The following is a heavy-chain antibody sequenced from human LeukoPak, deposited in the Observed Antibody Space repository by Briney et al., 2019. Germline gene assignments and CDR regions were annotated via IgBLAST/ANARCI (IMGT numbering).Heavy chain of an antibody. D-gene: IGHD1-26*01. CDR2: IFPGDSDT. V-gene: IGHV5-51*01. CDR3: ARSSGRYSRSDY. J-gene: IGHJ4*02. Sequence: GESLKISCKGSGYSFTGYWIGWVRPMPGKGLEWMGIIFPGDSDTRYSPSFQGQVTISADKSISTAYLQWSSLKASDTAIYYCARSSGRYSRSDYWGQGTLVTVSS. CDR1: GYSFTGYW.